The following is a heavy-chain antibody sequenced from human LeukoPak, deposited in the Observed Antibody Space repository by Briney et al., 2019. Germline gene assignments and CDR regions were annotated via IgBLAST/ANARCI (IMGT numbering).Heavy chain of an antibody. CDR3: ARHPKTASYSFLAGYGNNWFDS. Sequence: SETLSLTCTVSGGSITFSHYFWGWIRQSPEKGLEWIGSIYYSGTTYYNPSLKSRVAISVDTSKKQFSLRLRTVTAADTAVYYCARHPKTASYSFLAGYGNNWFDSWGQGSLVTVSS. J-gene: IGHJ5*01. D-gene: IGHD3-9*01. V-gene: IGHV4-39*01. CDR1: GGSITFSHYF. CDR2: IYYSGTT.